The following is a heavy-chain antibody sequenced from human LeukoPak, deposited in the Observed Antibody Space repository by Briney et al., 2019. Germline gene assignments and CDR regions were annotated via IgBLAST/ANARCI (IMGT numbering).Heavy chain of an antibody. CDR2: ISYDGSNK. Sequence: GGSLRLSCAASGFTFSSYGMHWVRQAPGKGLEWVAVISYDGSNKYYADSVKGRFTISRDNSKNTLYLQMNSLRAEDTAVYYCAKDVFDSWGQGTLVTVSS. CDR1: GFTFSSYG. V-gene: IGHV3-30*18. CDR3: AKDVFDS. J-gene: IGHJ4*02.